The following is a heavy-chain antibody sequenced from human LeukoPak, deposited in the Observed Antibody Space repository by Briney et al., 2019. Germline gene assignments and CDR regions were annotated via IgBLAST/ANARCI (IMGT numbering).Heavy chain of an antibody. D-gene: IGHD1-26*01. CDR1: GFTFSDYY. J-gene: IGHJ4*02. CDR3: ARYPRSGGSSDY. V-gene: IGHV3-11*03. Sequence: KTGGSLRLSCAASGFTFSDYYMGWIRQAPGKGLEWVSYIGKSGSHTNYGDSAKGRFTIARDNAKNSLYLQMNSLRAEDTAVYYCARYPRSGGSSDYWGQGTLVTVSS. CDR2: IGKSGSHT.